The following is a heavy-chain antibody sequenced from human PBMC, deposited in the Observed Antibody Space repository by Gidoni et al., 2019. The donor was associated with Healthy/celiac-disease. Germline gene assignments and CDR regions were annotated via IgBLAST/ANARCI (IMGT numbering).Heavy chain of an antibody. CDR1: GFTFSGSA. CDR3: TRRAGYYGPNDY. D-gene: IGHD3-10*01. Sequence: EVQLVESGGGLVQPGGSLKLSCAASGFTFSGSAMHWVRQASGKGLECVGRISSKAKSYATAYAASVKGRFTISRDDSKNTAYLQMNSLKTEDTAVYYCTRRAGYYGPNDYWGQGTLVTVSS. V-gene: IGHV3-73*02. CDR2: ISSKAKSYAT. J-gene: IGHJ4*02.